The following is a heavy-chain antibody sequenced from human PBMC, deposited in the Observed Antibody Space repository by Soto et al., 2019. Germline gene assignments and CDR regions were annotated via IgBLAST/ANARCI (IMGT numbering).Heavy chain of an antibody. CDR2: IDPNSGDT. CDR1: GYTFTDYY. V-gene: IGHV1-2*02. CDR3: ARGPPPYDSTTFSYYYYYGMDV. D-gene: IGHD3-22*01. J-gene: IGHJ6*02. Sequence: QVQLVQSGAEVKKPGASVKVSCKASGYTFTDYYMHWVRQAPGQGLEWMGWIDPNSGDTYSPQKFQGKVTITRDTSFSTAYMEVTRLRSDDTAVYFCARGPPPYDSTTFSYYYYYGMDVWGHGTTVTVSS.